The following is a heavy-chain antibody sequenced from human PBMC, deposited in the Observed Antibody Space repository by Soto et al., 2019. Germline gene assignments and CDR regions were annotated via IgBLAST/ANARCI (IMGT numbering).Heavy chain of an antibody. Sequence: SETLSLTCAVSGGSISSGGYSWSWIRQPPGKGLEWIGYIYHSGSTYYNPSLKSRVTISVDRSKNQFSLKLSSVTAADTAVYYCARGGAFWSGYFGHYYYGMDVWGQGTTVTVSS. CDR1: GGSISSGGYS. CDR2: IYHSGST. J-gene: IGHJ6*02. V-gene: IGHV4-30-2*01. CDR3: ARGGAFWSGYFGHYYYGMDV. D-gene: IGHD3-3*01.